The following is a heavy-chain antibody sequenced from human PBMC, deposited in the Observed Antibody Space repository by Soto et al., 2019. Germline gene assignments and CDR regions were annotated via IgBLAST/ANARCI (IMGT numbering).Heavy chain of an antibody. J-gene: IGHJ4*02. V-gene: IGHV3-74*01. CDR1: GFTFSGSW. CDR2: INGDGSGT. Sequence: EVQLVESGGGLVQPGGSLRLSCAASGFTFSGSWMHWVRQAPGKGLVWVSRINGDGSGTSYADFVKGRFTISRDDAKNKLLLQMNGLGAEDTAVYYCARGIFGEGPANDSWGQGTLVTVSS. D-gene: IGHD3-3*01. CDR3: ARGIFGEGPANDS.